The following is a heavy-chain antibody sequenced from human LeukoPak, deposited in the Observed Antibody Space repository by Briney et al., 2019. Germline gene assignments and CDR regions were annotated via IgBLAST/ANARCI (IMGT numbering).Heavy chain of an antibody. J-gene: IGHJ6*02. Sequence: SETLSLTCAVYGGSFSGYYWSWIRQPPGKGLEWIGEINHSGSTNYNPSLKSRVTISVDTSKNQFSLKLSSVTAADTAVYYCARDFHTYSSSSGHYYYGMDVWGQGTTVTVSS. CDR3: ARDFHTYSSSSGHYYYGMDV. D-gene: IGHD6-6*01. CDR2: INHSGST. V-gene: IGHV4-34*01. CDR1: GGSFSGYY.